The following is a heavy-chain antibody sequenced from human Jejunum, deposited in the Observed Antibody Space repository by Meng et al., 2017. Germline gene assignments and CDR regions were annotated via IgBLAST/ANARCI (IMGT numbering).Heavy chain of an antibody. D-gene: IGHD3-10*01. V-gene: IGHV3-23*01. J-gene: IGHJ4*02. CDR3: AKGVIWDPPDS. Sequence: GESLKISCAASGFIFSNYGMSWVRQAPGKGLEWVSGIRASGDNTFYADSVKGRFTISRDNSKNTLYLQMDSLRSEDTALYYCAKGVIWDPPDSWGQGTRVTCYS. CDR1: GFIFSNYG. CDR2: IRASGDNT.